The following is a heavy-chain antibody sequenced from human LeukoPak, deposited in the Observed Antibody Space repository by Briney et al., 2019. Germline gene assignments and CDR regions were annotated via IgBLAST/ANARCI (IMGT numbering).Heavy chain of an antibody. CDR2: ISSSGVSI. D-gene: IGHD1-26*01. CDR3: VRDGEGYSGNYFFDY. Sequence: SGGSLRLSCAASGFTFSDYYMSWIRQAPGKGLEWISYISSSGVSIYYTDSVKGRFTISRDIATNSLYLQMHSLRAEDTAVYYCVRDGEGYSGNYFFDYWGQGTLVTVSS. V-gene: IGHV3-11*01. CDR1: GFTFSDYY. J-gene: IGHJ4*02.